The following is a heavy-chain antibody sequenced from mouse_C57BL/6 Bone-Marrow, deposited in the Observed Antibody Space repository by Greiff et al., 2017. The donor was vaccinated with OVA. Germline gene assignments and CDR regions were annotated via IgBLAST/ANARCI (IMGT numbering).Heavy chain of an antibody. V-gene: IGHV5-4*03. D-gene: IGHD2-1*01. CDR1: GFTFSSYA. CDR2: ISDGGSYT. Sequence: EVNVVESGGGLVKPGGSLKLSCAASGFTFSSYAMSWVRQTPEKRLEWVATISDGGSYTYYPDNVKGRFTISRDNAKNNLYLQMSHLKSEDTAMYYCARYYGNYYWGQGTLVTVSA. CDR3: ARYYGNYY. J-gene: IGHJ3*01.